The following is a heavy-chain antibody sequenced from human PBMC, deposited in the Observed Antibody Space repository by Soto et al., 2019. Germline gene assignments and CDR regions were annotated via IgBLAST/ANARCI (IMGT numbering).Heavy chain of an antibody. CDR2: ISSSGTYI. D-gene: IGHD3-22*01. J-gene: IGHJ4*02. CDR3: ARDFDGSGYYYFDY. CDR1: GFTFSTYS. V-gene: IGHV3-21*01. Sequence: GGSLRLSCAASGFTFSTYSMSWVRQAPGQGLEWVSSISSSGTYIYYAHSVEGRFTISRDSAKTSLYLQMNSLRAEDTAVYYCARDFDGSGYYYFDYWGQGTLVTVSS.